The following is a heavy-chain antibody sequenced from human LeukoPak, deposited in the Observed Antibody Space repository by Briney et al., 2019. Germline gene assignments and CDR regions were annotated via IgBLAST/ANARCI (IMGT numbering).Heavy chain of an antibody. CDR2: IYSGGST. Sequence: PGGSLRLSCAASGFTVSNNYMTWVRQAPGKGLEWVSLIYSGGSTYYADSVKGRFTISRDNSKNTLYLQMNSLRAEDTAVYYCAKERYDCSSTSCPPTFDYWGQGTLVTVSS. V-gene: IGHV3-53*01. D-gene: IGHD2-2*01. CDR1: GFTVSNNY. CDR3: AKERYDCSSTSCPPTFDY. J-gene: IGHJ4*02.